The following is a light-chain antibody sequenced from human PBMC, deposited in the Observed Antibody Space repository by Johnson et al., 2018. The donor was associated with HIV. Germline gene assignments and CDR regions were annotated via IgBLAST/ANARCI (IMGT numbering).Light chain of an antibody. Sequence: QSVLTQPPSVSAAPGQKVTISCSGSSSNIGNNYVSWYQQLPGTAPKLLIYENNKRPSGIPDRFSGSKSGTSATLGITGLQTGDEADYYCGTWDSSLSAPLYVFGTGTKVTFL. CDR3: GTWDSSLSAPLYV. V-gene: IGLV1-51*02. CDR2: ENN. CDR1: SSNIGNNY. J-gene: IGLJ1*01.